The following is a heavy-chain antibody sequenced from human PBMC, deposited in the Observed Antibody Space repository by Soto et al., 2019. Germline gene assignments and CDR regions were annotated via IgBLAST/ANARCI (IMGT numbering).Heavy chain of an antibody. J-gene: IGHJ4*02. CDR3: VKDHCGGDCYSDPCFDY. CDR2: IWYDGSNQ. V-gene: IGHV3-33*06. D-gene: IGHD2-21*02. CDR1: GFSFTTYG. Sequence: QVQLVESGGGVVQPGRSLRLSCAASGFSFTTYGLHWVRQAPGKGLEWVAVIWYDGSNQYYADSVKGRFTISRDNSKNILYLEMNSLRVDDTAVYYCVKDHCGGDCYSDPCFDYWGQGTLVTVSS.